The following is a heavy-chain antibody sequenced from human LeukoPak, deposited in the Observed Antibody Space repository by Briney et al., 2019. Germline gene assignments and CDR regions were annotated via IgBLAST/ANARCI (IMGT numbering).Heavy chain of an antibody. V-gene: IGHV3-7*01. J-gene: IGHJ4*02. CDR1: GFTFSNNW. CDR3: ARDDGIRAVDF. D-gene: IGHD1-14*01. Sequence: GGSLRLSCAASGFTFSNNWMSWVRQAPGKGLEWVANMKQDGSEKYYVDSVKGRFTISRDNAKNSLYLQMTSLRAEDTAVYYCARDDGIRAVDFWGQGTLVTVSS. CDR2: MKQDGSEK.